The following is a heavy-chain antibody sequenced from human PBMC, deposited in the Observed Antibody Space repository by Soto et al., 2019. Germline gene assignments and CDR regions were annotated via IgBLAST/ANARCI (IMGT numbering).Heavy chain of an antibody. D-gene: IGHD6-6*01. CDR3: ARAPGSSSFYGMDV. CDR2: IYYSGST. Sequence: PGKGLEWIGYIYYSGSTYYNPSLKSRVTISVDTSKNQFSLKLSSVTAADTVLYYCARAPGSSSFYGMDVXXQGT. J-gene: IGHJ6*02. V-gene: IGHV4-31*02.